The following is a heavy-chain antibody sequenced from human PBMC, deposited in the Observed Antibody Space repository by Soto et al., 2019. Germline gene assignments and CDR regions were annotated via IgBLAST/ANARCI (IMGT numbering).Heavy chain of an antibody. CDR1: GGTFSSYT. CDR2: IIPILGIA. V-gene: IGHV1-69*04. J-gene: IGHJ3*02. CDR3: AREVSGVVAAKDAFDI. D-gene: IGHD2-15*01. Sequence: ASVKVSCKASGGTFSSYTISWVRQAPGQGLEWMGRIIPILGIANYAQKFQGRVTITADESTSTAYMELSSLRSEDTAVYYCAREVSGVVAAKDAFDIWGQGTMVTVSS.